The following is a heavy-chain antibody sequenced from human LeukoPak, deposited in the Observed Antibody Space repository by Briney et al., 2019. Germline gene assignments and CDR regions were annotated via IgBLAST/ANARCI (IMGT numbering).Heavy chain of an antibody. CDR3: ARDPRYFDY. CDR1: GFTFSDYY. V-gene: IGHV3-11*04. CDR2: IGSGSGAI. J-gene: IGHJ4*01. Sequence: GGSLRLSCAASGFTFSDYYMSWIRQAPVRGLEWISYIGSGSGAIFYAPSLQGRFTISRDNAKNLLYLQMHSLRVEDTAVYYCARDPRYFDYWGHGTLVTVSS.